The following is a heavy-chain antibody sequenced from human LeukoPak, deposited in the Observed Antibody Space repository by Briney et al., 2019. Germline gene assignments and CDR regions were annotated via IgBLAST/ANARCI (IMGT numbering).Heavy chain of an antibody. J-gene: IGHJ2*01. CDR3: ARGYYYYDSSGYYYWYFDL. CDR1: GGSISSGSYY. Sequence: SETLSLTCTVSGGSISSGSYYWSWIRQPAGKGLEWIGRIYTSGSTNYNPSLKSRVTMSVDTSKNQFSLKLSSVTAADTAVYYCARGYYYYDSSGYYYWYFDLWGRGTLVTVSS. CDR2: IYTSGST. D-gene: IGHD3-22*01. V-gene: IGHV4-61*02.